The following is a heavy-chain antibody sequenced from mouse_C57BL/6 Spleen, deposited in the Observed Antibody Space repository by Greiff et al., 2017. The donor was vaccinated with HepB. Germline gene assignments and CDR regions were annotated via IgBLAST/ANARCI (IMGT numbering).Heavy chain of an antibody. CDR1: GYAFSSSW. CDR3: ASSLYYGSLYFDY. V-gene: IGHV1-82*01. Sequence: QVQLQQSGPELVKPGASVKISCKASGYAFSSSWMNWVKQRPGKGLEWIGRIYPGDGDTNYNGKFKGKATLTADKSSSTAYMQLSSLTSEDSAVYFCASSLYYGSLYFDYWGQGTTLTVSS. CDR2: IYPGDGDT. D-gene: IGHD1-1*01. J-gene: IGHJ2*01.